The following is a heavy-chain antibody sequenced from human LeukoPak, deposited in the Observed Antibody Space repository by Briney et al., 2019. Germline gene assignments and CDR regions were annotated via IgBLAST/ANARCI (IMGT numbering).Heavy chain of an antibody. CDR2: ISSGSGTI. J-gene: IGHJ6*03. Sequence: GGSLRLSCAASRFTFSSCSMNWVRQAPGKGLEWVSYISSGSGTIYYADSVKGRFTISRDNAKNSLYLQMNSLRTEDTAVYYCAREFVLRFFEGYMDVWGKGTTVTVSS. V-gene: IGHV3-48*01. CDR3: AREFVLRFFEGYMDV. CDR1: RFTFSSCS. D-gene: IGHD3-3*01.